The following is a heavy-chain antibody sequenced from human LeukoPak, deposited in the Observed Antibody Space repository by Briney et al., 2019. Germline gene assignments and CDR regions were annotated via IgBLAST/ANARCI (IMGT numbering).Heavy chain of an antibody. CDR2: IIPIFGTA. CDR1: GGTFSSYV. Sequence: ASVKVSCKASGGTFSSYVISWVRQAPGQGLEWMGRIIPIFGTANYAQKFQGKVTITADESTNTAYMELSSLRSEDTAVFYCATNERYGDTRLYHFDYWGQGTLVTVSS. D-gene: IGHD4-17*01. J-gene: IGHJ4*02. CDR3: ATNERYGDTRLYHFDY. V-gene: IGHV1-69*01.